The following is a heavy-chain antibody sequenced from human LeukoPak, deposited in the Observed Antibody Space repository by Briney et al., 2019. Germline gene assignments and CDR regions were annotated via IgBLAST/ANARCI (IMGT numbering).Heavy chain of an antibody. CDR1: AFIVRSNS. J-gene: IGHJ3*02. Sequence: GWSLTLSCPASAFIVRSNSMMWVGQAPGKGLEWLSSISSSSSYIYYADSVKGRFTISRDNAKNSLYLQMNSLRAEDTAVYYCARDIGGSYYGAFDIWGQGTMVTVSS. V-gene: IGHV3-21*01. D-gene: IGHD1-26*01. CDR3: ARDIGGSYYGAFDI. CDR2: ISSSSSYI.